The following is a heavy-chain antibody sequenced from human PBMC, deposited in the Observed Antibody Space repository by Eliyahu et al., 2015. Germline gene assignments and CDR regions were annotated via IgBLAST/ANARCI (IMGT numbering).Heavy chain of an antibody. V-gene: IGHV3-30-3*01. J-gene: IGHJ4*02. Sequence: QVHLVESGGGVVQPGRSLRLSXAASGSSFNGYALQWGRQAPGKGVEWVALISYDGSEKHYADSVKGRFTISRDDSKNTLSLQMDSLRTDDTAVYYCTRERTGWYSQYWGQGTLVTVSS. CDR2: ISYDGSEK. CDR3: TRERTGWYSQY. CDR1: GSSFNGYA. D-gene: IGHD6-19*01.